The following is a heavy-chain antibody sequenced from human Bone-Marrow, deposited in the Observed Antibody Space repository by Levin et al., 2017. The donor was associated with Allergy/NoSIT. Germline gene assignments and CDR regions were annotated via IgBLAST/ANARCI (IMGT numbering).Heavy chain of an antibody. CDR2: IYSGGNT. J-gene: IGHJ6*02. Sequence: GESLKISCAASGFSVCDNYLAWVRQAPGRGLEWVSIIYSGGNTYDADAVRGRFTISKDSSQNRLLLQMNNLRPEDTATYYCATMSSPSYYYALDVWGQGTTVTVSS. CDR3: ATMSSPSYYYALDV. V-gene: IGHV3-53*01. CDR1: GFSVCDNY.